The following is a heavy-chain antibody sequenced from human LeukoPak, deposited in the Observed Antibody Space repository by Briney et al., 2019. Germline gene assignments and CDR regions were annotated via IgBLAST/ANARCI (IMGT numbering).Heavy chain of an antibody. CDR2: ISSSGSTI. Sequence: GGSLRLSCAASGFTFSSYEMNWVRQAPGKGLEWVSYISSSGSTIYYADSVKGRFTISRDNAKNTLYLYVDSLRAEDTAVYYCVRSRIEVLGAGGFDYWGQGTLVTVSS. V-gene: IGHV3-48*03. CDR1: GFTFSSYE. CDR3: VRSRIEVLGAGGFDY. D-gene: IGHD2-15*01. J-gene: IGHJ4*02.